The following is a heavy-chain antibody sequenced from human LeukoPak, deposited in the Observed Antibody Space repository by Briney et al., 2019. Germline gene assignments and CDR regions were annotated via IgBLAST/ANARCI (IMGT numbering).Heavy chain of an antibody. V-gene: IGHV3-30*18. CDR2: ISSDGSNK. Sequence: PGRSLRLSCAASGXSFNSCGMHWARQAPGKGLEWVAVISSDGSNKYYADSVKGRFTISRNNSKNTLSLQMNSLRTEDTAVFYCAKGSGGSGSFYNHFDCWGQGTLVTVSS. D-gene: IGHD3-10*01. CDR1: GXSFNSCG. J-gene: IGHJ4*02. CDR3: AKGSGGSGSFYNHFDC.